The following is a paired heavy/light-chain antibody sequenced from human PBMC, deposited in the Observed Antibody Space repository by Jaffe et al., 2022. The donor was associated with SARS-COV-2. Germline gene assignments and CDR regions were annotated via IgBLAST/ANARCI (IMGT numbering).Heavy chain of an antibody. CDR2: ITGKADNYAT. CDR3: TCRIAVSAGLDY. CDR1: GFTFSGSN. D-gene: IGHD6-13*01. Sequence: EVQLVESGGGLVQPGGSLKLSCAASGFTFSGSNMHWVRQASGKGLEWLGRITGKADNYATTYAASVKGRFTVSRDDSKNTAYLQMDSLKTEDTAVYYCTCRIAVSAGLDYWGQGSLVTVSS. J-gene: IGHJ4*02. V-gene: IGHV3-73*01.
Light chain of an antibody. J-gene: IGKJ2*01. CDR2: WTS. CDR1: QSVLYSSNNKDS. V-gene: IGKV4-1*01. CDR3: QQHYSPPYT. Sequence: DIVMTQSPDSLAVSLGERATINCKPSQSVLYSSNNKDSLAWYQQKPGQPPKLLIYWTSTRESGVPDRFSGSGSGTDFTLTISNLQAEDVAVYYCQQHYSPPYTFGQGTKLEIK.